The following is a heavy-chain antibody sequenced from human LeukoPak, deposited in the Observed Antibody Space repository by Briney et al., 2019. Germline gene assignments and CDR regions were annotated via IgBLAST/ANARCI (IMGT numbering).Heavy chain of an antibody. V-gene: IGHV4-59*01. J-gene: IGHJ4*02. Sequence: KPSETLSLTCTVSGDSISSYFWSWIRQPPGKGLEFIGYIYYSGSTSSNPSLKSRVTISVDTSNNQFSLKLTSVTPADTAVYYCARVYCSSTSCPTNIDYWGRGILVTVSS. CDR3: ARVYCSSTSCPTNIDY. CDR2: IYYSGST. D-gene: IGHD2-2*01. CDR1: GDSISSYF.